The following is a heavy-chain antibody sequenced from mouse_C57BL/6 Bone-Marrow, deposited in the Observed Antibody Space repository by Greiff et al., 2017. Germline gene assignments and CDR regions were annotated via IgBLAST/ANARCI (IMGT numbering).Heavy chain of an antibody. Sequence: VKLQESGPELVKPGASVKISCKASGYAFSSSWMNWVKQRPGKGLEWIGRIYPGDGDTNYNGKFKGKATLTADKSSSTAYMQLSSLTSEDSTVYCCARLRKGYWGQGTPLTVSS. CDR2: IYPGDGDT. CDR3: ARLRKGY. J-gene: IGHJ2*01. V-gene: IGHV1-82*01. CDR1: GYAFSSSW.